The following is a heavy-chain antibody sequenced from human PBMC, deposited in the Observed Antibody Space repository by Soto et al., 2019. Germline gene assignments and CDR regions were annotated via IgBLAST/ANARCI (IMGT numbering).Heavy chain of an antibody. CDR2: ISGSGATT. CDR3: ANDISGNQWIYYFDN. D-gene: IGHD5-12*01. CDR1: GFIFCNYA. V-gene: IGHV3-23*01. J-gene: IGHJ4*02. Sequence: EVQLLESGGGLVQPGGSLRLSCAASGFIFCNYAMSWVRQAPGKGLEWVSGISGSGATTHYAESVKGRFTVARDNSKNMLYLQMNSLRAEDTAVYYCANDISGNQWIYYFDNWGQGTLVTVSS.